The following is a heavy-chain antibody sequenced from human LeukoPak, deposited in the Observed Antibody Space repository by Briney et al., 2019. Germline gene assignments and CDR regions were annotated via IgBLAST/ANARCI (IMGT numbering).Heavy chain of an antibody. J-gene: IGHJ4*02. CDR1: GFTFSRYW. CDR2: INSDGSST. CDR3: ARGGGSGYYYEFDY. D-gene: IGHD3-22*01. Sequence: GGSLRLSCAASGFTFSRYWMHCVRQAPGKGLVWVSRINSDGSSTSYADSVEGRFTISRDNAKNTLYLQMNSLRAEDTAVYYCARGGGSGYYYEFDYWGQGTLVTVSS. V-gene: IGHV3-74*01.